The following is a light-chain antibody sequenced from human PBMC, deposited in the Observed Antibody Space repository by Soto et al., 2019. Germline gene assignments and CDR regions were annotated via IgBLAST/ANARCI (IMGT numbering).Light chain of an antibody. CDR3: QQYGYEPLT. CDR2: GSS. V-gene: IGKV3-20*01. J-gene: IGKJ4*01. CDR1: QNIRDNY. Sequence: EIVLTQSPGTLSLSPGERASLSCRASQNIRDNYVAWYQQEPGQAPRLLIFGSSNTATDIPDRFTASGSGTDFTLTISRLEPEDFVTYFCQQYGYEPLTFGGGTKVEI.